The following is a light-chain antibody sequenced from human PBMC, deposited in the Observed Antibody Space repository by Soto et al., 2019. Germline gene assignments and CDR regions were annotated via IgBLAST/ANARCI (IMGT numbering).Light chain of an antibody. Sequence: DIQMTQSPSSLSASVGDRVTITCRASQSICSYLNWYQQKPGKAPKLLIYAASSFQSGVPSRFSGSGSGTDFTLTISSLQPEDFATYYCQQSYSTLTFGPGIKVDIK. CDR1: QSICSY. J-gene: IGKJ3*01. CDR3: QQSYSTLT. CDR2: AAS. V-gene: IGKV1-39*01.